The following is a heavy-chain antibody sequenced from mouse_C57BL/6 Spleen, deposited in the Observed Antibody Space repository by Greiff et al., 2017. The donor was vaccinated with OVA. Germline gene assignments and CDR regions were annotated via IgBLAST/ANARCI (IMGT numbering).Heavy chain of an antibody. J-gene: IGHJ2*01. CDR1: GYTFTSYW. V-gene: IGHV1-55*01. Sequence: VQLVESGAELVKPGASVKMSCKASGYTFTSYWITWVKQRPGQGLEWIGDIYPGSGSTNYNEKFKSKATLTVDTSSSTAYMQLSSLTSEDSAVYYCARDYYGSSYYFDYWGQGTTLTVSS. D-gene: IGHD1-1*01. CDR3: ARDYYGSSYYFDY. CDR2: IYPGSGST.